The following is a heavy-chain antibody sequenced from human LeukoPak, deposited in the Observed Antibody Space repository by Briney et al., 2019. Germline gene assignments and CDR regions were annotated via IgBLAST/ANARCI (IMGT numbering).Heavy chain of an antibody. CDR3: AGDTVSNGIGSFDY. CDR2: IYNSEST. V-gene: IGHV4-59*01. CDR1: GGSISSSY. J-gene: IGHJ4*02. D-gene: IGHD2-8*01. Sequence: SETLSLTCSVSGGSISSSYWNWIRQPPGKGLEWIGFIYNSESTNHNPSLKSRVTISVDTSKNQFSLKLTSVTAADTAVYYCAGDTVSNGIGSFDYWGQGILVTVSS.